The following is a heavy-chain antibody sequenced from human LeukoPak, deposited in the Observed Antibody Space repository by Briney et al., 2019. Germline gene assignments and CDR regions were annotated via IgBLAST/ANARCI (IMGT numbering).Heavy chain of an antibody. V-gene: IGHV3-23*01. Sequence: GGSLRLSCAASGFTFSNYAMNWVRQAPGKGLEWVSTVSGGGGGTYYADSVKGRFTISRGNSKNTLYLQMNSLRAEDTAVYYCARDDSAFYYYGMDVWGQGTTVTVSS. CDR3: ARDDSAFYYYGMDV. D-gene: IGHD2-15*01. J-gene: IGHJ6*02. CDR2: VSGGGGGT. CDR1: GFTFSNYA.